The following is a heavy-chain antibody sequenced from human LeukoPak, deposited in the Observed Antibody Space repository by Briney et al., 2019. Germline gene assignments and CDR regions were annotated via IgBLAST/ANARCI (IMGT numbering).Heavy chain of an antibody. D-gene: IGHD6-19*01. CDR2: IYYSGST. Sequence: PSETLSLTCTVSGGSINTYYWTWIRPPRGKGLEWIGSIYYSGSTYYNPSLKSRVTISVDTSKNRFSLTLSSVTAADTAVYYCARHSFGGWYYFDYWGQGTLVTVSS. CDR1: GGSINTYY. J-gene: IGHJ4*02. CDR3: ARHSFGGWYYFDY. V-gene: IGHV4-59*05.